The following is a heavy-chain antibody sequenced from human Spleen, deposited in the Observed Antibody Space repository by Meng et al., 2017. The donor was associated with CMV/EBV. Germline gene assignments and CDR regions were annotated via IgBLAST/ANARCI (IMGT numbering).Heavy chain of an antibody. CDR1: GFTFSTFS. D-gene: IGHD6-13*01. V-gene: IGHV3-23*01. J-gene: IGHJ4*02. CDR2: ITATSGST. CDR3: AKAFSSSWYREYYDF. Sequence: GESLKISCAASGFTFSTFSMNWVRQAPGKGLEWVSAITATSGSTYHADSVKGRFTISRDNSKNTLFLQMNSLRAEDTAIYYCAKAFSSSWYREYYDFWGQGTLVTVSS.